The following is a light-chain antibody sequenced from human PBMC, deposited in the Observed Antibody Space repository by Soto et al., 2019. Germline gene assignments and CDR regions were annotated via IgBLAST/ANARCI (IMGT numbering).Light chain of an antibody. CDR3: CSYAGSYTWV. V-gene: IGLV2-11*01. CDR2: DVS. J-gene: IGLJ1*01. CDR1: SRDVGGYNY. Sequence: QSVLTQPRSVSGSPGQSVTISCTGTSRDVGGYNYVSWYRQHPGKAPKLMIYDVSKRPSGVPDCFSGSKSGNTASLTISGLQAEDEADYYCCSYAGSYTWVFVTGTKVTVL.